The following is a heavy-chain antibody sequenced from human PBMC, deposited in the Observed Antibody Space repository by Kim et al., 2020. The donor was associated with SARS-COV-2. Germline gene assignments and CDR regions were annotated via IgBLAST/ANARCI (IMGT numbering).Heavy chain of an antibody. Sequence: SETLSLTCTVSGGSISSYYWSWIRQPPGKGLEWIGYIYYSGSTNYNPSLKSRVTISVDTSKNQFSLKLSSVTAADTAVYYCARTGIYDFWSGYYFDYWGQGTLVTVSS. V-gene: IGHV4-59*13. J-gene: IGHJ4*02. CDR1: GGSISSYY. CDR2: IYYSGST. D-gene: IGHD3-3*01. CDR3: ARTGIYDFWSGYYFDY.